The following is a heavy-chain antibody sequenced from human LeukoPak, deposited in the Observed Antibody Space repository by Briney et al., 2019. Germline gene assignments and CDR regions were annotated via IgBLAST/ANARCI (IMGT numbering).Heavy chain of an antibody. J-gene: IGHJ6*03. CDR1: GGSIRSPTYY. V-gene: IGHV4-39*07. CDR2: IYYSGNT. D-gene: IGHD2-2*01. Sequence: SETLSLTCTVSGGSIRSPTYYWGWIRQPPGKGLEWIGSIYYSGNTYYNPSLMSRVTISVDTSKNQFSLNLSSVTAADTAVYYCARSTSYYYYMDVWGKGTTVTVSS. CDR3: ARSTSYYYYMDV.